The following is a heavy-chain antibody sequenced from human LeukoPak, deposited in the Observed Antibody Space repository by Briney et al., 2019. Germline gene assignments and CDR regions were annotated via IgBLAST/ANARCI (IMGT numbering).Heavy chain of an antibody. V-gene: IGHV3-21*01. D-gene: IGHD6-19*01. Sequence: PGGSLRLSCAASGFTFSSYSMNWVRQAPGKGLEWVSSISSSSSYIYYAVSVKGRFTISRDNAKNSLYLQMNSLRAEDTAVYYCARTVAGYFDYWGQGTLVTVSS. CDR2: ISSSSSYI. J-gene: IGHJ4*02. CDR3: ARTVAGYFDY. CDR1: GFTFSSYS.